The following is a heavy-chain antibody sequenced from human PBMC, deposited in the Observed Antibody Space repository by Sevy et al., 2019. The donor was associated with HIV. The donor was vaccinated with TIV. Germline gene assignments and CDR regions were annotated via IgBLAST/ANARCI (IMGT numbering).Heavy chain of an antibody. V-gene: IGHV3-23*01. Sequence: GGSLRLSCAASGFTFSSYAMSWVRQAPGKGLEWVSAISGSGGSTYYADSVKGRFTISRDNSKNTLYLQMNSLRAEDTAVYYCAKSLYSSIAVAGTWAFDIWGQGTMVTVSS. CDR2: ISGSGGST. CDR3: AKSLYSSIAVAGTWAFDI. CDR1: GFTFSSYA. D-gene: IGHD6-19*01. J-gene: IGHJ3*02.